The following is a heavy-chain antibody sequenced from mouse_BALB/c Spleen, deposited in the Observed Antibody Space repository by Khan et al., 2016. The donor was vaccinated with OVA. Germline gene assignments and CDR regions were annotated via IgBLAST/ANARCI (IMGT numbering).Heavy chain of an antibody. CDR2: INYSGRT. CDR1: GYSITSDYA. J-gene: IGHJ3*01. CDR3: VGGLTY. V-gene: IGHV3-2*02. Sequence: EVQLQESGPGLVKPSQSLSLTCTVTGYSITSDYAWNWIRQFRGNRLEWMGYINYSGRTSYNPSLKSRISITRDTSKNQCCLQLDSVTTEDTATYYCVGGLTYWGQGTLVTVSA. D-gene: IGHD3-3*01.